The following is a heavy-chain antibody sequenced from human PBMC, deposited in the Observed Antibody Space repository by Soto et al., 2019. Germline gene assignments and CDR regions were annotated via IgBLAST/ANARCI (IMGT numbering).Heavy chain of an antibody. CDR2: IIPIFGTA. CDR1: GGTFSSYA. Sequence: GASVKVSCKASGGTFSSYAISWVRLAPGQGLEWMGGIIPIFGTANYAQKFQGRVTITADESTSTAYMELSSLRSEDTAVYYCARSLGYCSGGSCYSYYYGMDVWGQGTTVTVSS. CDR3: ARSLGYCSGGSCYSYYYGMDV. V-gene: IGHV1-69*13. D-gene: IGHD2-15*01. J-gene: IGHJ6*02.